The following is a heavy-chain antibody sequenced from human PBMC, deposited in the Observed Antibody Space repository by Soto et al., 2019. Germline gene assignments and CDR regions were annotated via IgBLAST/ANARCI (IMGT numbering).Heavy chain of an antibody. CDR1: GYTFTSYG. CDR3: ARDSPSYDFWSGPLPYGMDV. Sequence: ASVKVSCKASGYTFTSYGISWVRQAPGQGLEWMGWISAYNGNTNYAQKLQGRVTMTTDTSTSTAYMELRSLRSDDTAVYYCARDSPSYDFWSGPLPYGMDVWGQGTTVTVSS. CDR2: ISAYNGNT. D-gene: IGHD3-3*01. V-gene: IGHV1-18*01. J-gene: IGHJ6*02.